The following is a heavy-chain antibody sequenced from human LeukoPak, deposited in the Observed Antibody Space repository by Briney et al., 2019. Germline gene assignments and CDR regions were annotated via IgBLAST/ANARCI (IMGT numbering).Heavy chain of an antibody. J-gene: IGHJ6*03. CDR1: GYTFTSYD. CDR3: ARVAHQLPLGGFYYYYYMDV. V-gene: IGHV1-8*01. Sequence: ASVKVSCKAPGYTFTSYDINWVRQATGQGLEWMGWMNPNSGNTGYAQKFQGRVTMTRNTSISTAYMELSSLRSEDTAVYYCARVAHQLPLGGFYYYYYMDVWGKGTTVTVSS. CDR2: MNPNSGNT. D-gene: IGHD2-2*01.